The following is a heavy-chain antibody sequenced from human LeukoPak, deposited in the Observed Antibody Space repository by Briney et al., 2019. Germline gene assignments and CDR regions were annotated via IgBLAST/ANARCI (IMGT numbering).Heavy chain of an antibody. D-gene: IGHD3-9*01. CDR3: ARATNFDWLSDNAPGFDY. J-gene: IGHJ4*02. V-gene: IGHV4-30-4*01. CDR1: GGSISSGDYY. CDR2: IYYSGST. Sequence: SQTLSLTCTVSGGSISSGDYYWSWIRQPPGKGLEWIGYIYYSGSTYYNPSLKSRVTISVDTSKNQFSLKLSSVTAADTAVYYCARATNFDWLSDNAPGFDYWGRGTLVTVSS.